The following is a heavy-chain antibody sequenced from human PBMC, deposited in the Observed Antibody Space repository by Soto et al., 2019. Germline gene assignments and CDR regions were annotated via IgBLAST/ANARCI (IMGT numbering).Heavy chain of an antibody. D-gene: IGHD1-1*01. CDR3: ASVYHSTTGTNINFPFDY. Sequence: GGSLRLSCAASGFTFSSYEMNWVRQAPGKGLEWVSYISSSGSTIYYADSVKGRFTISRDNAKNSLYLQMNSLRAEDTAVYYCASVYHSTTGTNINFPFDYWGQGTLVTVSS. CDR1: GFTFSSYE. J-gene: IGHJ4*02. V-gene: IGHV3-48*03. CDR2: ISSSGSTI.